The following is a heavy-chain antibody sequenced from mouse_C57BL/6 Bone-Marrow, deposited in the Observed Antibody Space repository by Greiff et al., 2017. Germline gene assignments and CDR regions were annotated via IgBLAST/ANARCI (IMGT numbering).Heavy chain of an antibody. V-gene: IGHV3-2*02. CDR1: GYSITSDYA. D-gene: IGHD1-1*01. CDR3: SRASYYYDNSLDY. Sequence: EVLLVESGPGLVKPSQSLSLTCTVTGYSITSDYAWNWIRQFPGNKLEWMGYISYSGSTSYSPSIKSRISITRDTSKNQFFLQMNSVTTEDTATYYCSRASYYYDNSLDYWGQGTTLTVSS. J-gene: IGHJ2*01. CDR2: ISYSGST.